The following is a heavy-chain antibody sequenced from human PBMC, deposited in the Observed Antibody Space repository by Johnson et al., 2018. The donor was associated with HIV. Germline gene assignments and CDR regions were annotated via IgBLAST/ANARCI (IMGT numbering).Heavy chain of an antibody. Sequence: VQLVESGGGLVQRGGSLRLSCIASGFTFSSYAMSWVRQAPGKGLEWVSAISGSAGITYSADSVEGRFTISRDNSRNTLYLQMNSLRTEDTAVYYCARDAIRFGGVEFGESVGDAFDIWGQGTMVTVSS. CDR2: ISGSAGIT. V-gene: IGHV3-23*04. CDR3: ARDAIRFGGVEFGESVGDAFDI. D-gene: IGHD3-16*01. J-gene: IGHJ3*02. CDR1: GFTFSSYA.